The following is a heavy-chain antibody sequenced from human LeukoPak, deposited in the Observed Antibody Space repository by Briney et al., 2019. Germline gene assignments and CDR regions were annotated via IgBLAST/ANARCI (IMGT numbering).Heavy chain of an antibody. CDR1: GYTFTSYD. CDR3: ARGHCSGGSCYGPKNWFDP. V-gene: IGHV1-8*01. D-gene: IGHD2-15*01. J-gene: IGHJ5*02. CDR2: MNPNSGNT. Sequence: ASVKVSCKASGYTFTSYDINWVRQATGQGLEWMGWMNPNSGNTGYAQKFQGRVTMTRNTSISTAYMELSSLRSEDTAVYYCARGHCSGGSCYGPKNWFDPWGQGTLVTVSS.